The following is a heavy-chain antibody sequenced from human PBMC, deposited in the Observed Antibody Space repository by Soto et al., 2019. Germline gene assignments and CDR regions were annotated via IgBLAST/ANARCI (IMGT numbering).Heavy chain of an antibody. D-gene: IGHD4-17*01. CDR1: GFTFSSYS. CDR3: ARADDYGDGDYYYYYGMDV. J-gene: IGHJ6*02. V-gene: IGHV3-48*02. CDR2: ISSSSSTI. Sequence: GGSLRLSCAASGFTFSSYSMNWVRQAPGKGLERVSYISSSSSTIYYADSVKGRFTISRDNAKNSLYLQMNSLRDEDTAVYYCARADDYGDGDYYYYYGMDVWGQGTTVTVSS.